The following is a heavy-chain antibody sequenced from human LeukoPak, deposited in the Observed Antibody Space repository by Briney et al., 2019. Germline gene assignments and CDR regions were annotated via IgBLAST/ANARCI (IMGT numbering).Heavy chain of an antibody. J-gene: IGHJ4*02. CDR3: ARDPVRSGYYDNDY. CDR2: INPDSGGT. V-gene: IGHV1-2*02. D-gene: IGHD3-22*01. Sequence: RASVKVSCKPSRYTFTGYYMHSVRQAPGQGGEWVGWINPDSGGTNYAQKLQGRVTMTRDTSISTAYMELSRLRSDDTAVYYCARDPVRSGYYDNDYWGQGTLVTVSS. CDR1: RYTFTGYY.